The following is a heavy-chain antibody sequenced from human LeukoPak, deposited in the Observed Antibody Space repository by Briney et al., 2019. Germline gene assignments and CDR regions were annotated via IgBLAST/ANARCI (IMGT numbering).Heavy chain of an antibody. V-gene: IGHV1-3*01. CDR3: AAAPLDSSGYYYGGAYYFDY. CDR1: GYTFTSYA. D-gene: IGHD3-22*01. CDR2: INAGNGNT. Sequence: ASVKVSCKASGYTFTSYAMHWVRQAPGQRLEWMGWINAGNGNTKYSQKFQGRVTITRDTSASTAYMELSSLRSEDTAVYYCAAAPLDSSGYYYGGAYYFDYWGQGTLVTVSS. J-gene: IGHJ4*02.